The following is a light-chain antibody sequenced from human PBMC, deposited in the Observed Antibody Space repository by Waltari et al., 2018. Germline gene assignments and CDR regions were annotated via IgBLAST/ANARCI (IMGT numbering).Light chain of an antibody. J-gene: IGLJ2*01. V-gene: IGLV2-14*03. Sequence: QSALTQPASVSGSPGQSITISCTGTSSAVGGSNFVPWYQHHPGKAPKLLIYDVNNRPSGVSDRFSGSKSGNTASLTISGLQAEDEADYYCSSYTSSTSVVFGGGTQLTVL. CDR3: SSYTSSTSVV. CDR2: DVN. CDR1: SSAVGGSNF.